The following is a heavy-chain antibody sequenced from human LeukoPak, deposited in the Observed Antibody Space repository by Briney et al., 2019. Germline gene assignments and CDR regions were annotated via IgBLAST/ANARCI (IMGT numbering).Heavy chain of an antibody. J-gene: IGHJ4*02. Sequence: GGSLRLSCAASGFTFSSYEMNWVRQAPGKGLEWVSYISGSGTTIYYADSVKGRSTISRDNAENSLYLQMNSLRAEDTAVYYCAREGVRKGLDYWGQGTLVTVSS. V-gene: IGHV3-48*03. CDR3: AREGVRKGLDY. CDR2: ISGSGTTI. CDR1: GFTFSSYE. D-gene: IGHD1-14*01.